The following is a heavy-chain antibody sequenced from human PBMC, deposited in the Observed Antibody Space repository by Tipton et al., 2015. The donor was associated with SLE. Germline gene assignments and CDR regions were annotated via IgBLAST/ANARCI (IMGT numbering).Heavy chain of an antibody. D-gene: IGHD3-10*01. V-gene: IGHV5-51*01. CDR1: GYSFPTYW. J-gene: IGHJ5*02. CDR3: ARQSDDFGSGSYYNPMDT. Sequence: QLVQSRAEVKKPGESLKISCKGSGYSFPTYWIGWVRQMPGKGLEWMGIIYPGDSDTRYSPSFQGQVTISADKSITTAYLQWSSLKTSDTAIYYCARQSDDFGSGSYYNPMDTWGQGTLVTVSS. CDR2: IYPGDSDT.